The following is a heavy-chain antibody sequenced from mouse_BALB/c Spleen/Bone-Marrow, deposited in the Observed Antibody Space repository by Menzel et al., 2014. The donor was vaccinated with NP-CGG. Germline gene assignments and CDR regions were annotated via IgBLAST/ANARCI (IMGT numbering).Heavy chain of an antibody. J-gene: IGHJ2*01. CDR2: IWSGGST. CDR1: GFSLTNFG. CDR3: ARADGFYDY. V-gene: IGHV2-2*02. D-gene: IGHD2-3*01. Sequence: VKLRESGPGLVQPSQSLSITCTVSGFSLTNFGVHWVRQSPGKGLEWLGVIWSGGSTDYNAAFISRLSISKDNPKSQVFFKMNSLQANDTAIYYCARADGFYDYWGQGTTLTVSS.